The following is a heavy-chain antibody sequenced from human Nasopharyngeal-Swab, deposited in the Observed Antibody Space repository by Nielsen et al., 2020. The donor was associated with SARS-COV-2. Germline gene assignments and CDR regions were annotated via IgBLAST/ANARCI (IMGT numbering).Heavy chain of an antibody. CDR2: INPSGGSA. Sequence: ASVKVSCKASGYSFTSYHMYWVRQAPGQGLEWTGIINPSGGSATYAQRFQGKVTMTRDTSTSTVFMELSSLKSEDTAVYYCARDRYGSGSFLGYWGQGTLVTVSS. CDR3: ARDRYGSGSFLGY. V-gene: IGHV1-46*01. J-gene: IGHJ4*02. CDR1: GYSFTSYH. D-gene: IGHD3-10*01.